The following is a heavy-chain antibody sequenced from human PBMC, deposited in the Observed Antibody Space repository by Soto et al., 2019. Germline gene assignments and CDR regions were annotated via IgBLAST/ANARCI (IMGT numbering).Heavy chain of an antibody. CDR1: GYTFTSYY. V-gene: IGHV1-46*01. J-gene: IGHJ6*02. D-gene: IGHD3-16*01. Sequence: ASVKVSCKASGYTFTSYYMHWVRQAPGQGLEWMGIINPSGGSTSYAQKFQGRVTMTRDTSTSTVYMELSSLRSEDTAVYYCAREREYTLGGASPTYYYYGMDVWGQGTTVTVSS. CDR3: AREREYTLGGASPTYYYYGMDV. CDR2: INPSGGST.